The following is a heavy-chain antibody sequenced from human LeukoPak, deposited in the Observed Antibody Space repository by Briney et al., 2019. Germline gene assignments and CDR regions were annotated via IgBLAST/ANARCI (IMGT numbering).Heavy chain of an antibody. CDR3: ARHVNWRSGQSWFDP. V-gene: IGHV5-10-1*01. CDR2: IDPSDSDT. Sequence: GESLRISCKASGYSFTSYWISWVHQMPGEGLEWMGRIDPSDSDTNYSPSFQGHVTMSADKSISTAYLQWSSLKASDTAIYFCARHVNWRSGQSWFDPWGQGTLVTVSS. CDR1: GYSFTSYW. J-gene: IGHJ5*02. D-gene: IGHD3-10*01.